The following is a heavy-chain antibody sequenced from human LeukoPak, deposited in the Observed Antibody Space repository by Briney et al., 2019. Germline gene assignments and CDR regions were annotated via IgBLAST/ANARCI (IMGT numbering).Heavy chain of an antibody. J-gene: IGHJ4*02. Sequence: PSETLSLTCTISGGSISSSSYYWGWIRQPPGKGLEWIGSIYYSGSTYYNPSLKSRVTISVDTSKNQFSLKLSSVTAADTAVYYCARGGYSSGWSYFDYWGQGTLVTVSS. D-gene: IGHD6-19*01. CDR3: ARGGYSSGWSYFDY. CDR1: GGSISSSSYY. V-gene: IGHV4-39*07. CDR2: IYYSGST.